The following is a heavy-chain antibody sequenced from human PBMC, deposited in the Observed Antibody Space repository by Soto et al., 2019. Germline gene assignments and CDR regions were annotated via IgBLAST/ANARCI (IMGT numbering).Heavy chain of an antibody. Sequence: QVQLVQSGAEVKKPGSSVKVSCKASGGTFSSYAISWVRQAPGQGLEWMGGIIPIFGTANYAQKCQGRVTITAQESTNTAYMELSSLRSEDTAVYYCAGLEPHTVTKAVGALFEPWGQGTLVTGSS. CDR3: AGLEPHTVTKAVGALFEP. V-gene: IGHV1-69*01. CDR1: GGTFSSYA. CDR2: IIPIFGTA. J-gene: IGHJ5*02. D-gene: IGHD4-17*01.